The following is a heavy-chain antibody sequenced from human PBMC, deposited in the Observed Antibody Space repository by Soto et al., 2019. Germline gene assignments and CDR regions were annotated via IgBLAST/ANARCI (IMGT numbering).Heavy chain of an antibody. CDR1: GFTFSSYA. J-gene: IGHJ5*02. Sequence: EVQLLESGGGLVQPGGSLRLSCAASGFTFSSYAMSWVRQAPGKGLEWVSAISGSGGSTYYADSVKGRFTISRDNSKNTLYLQMNSLRAEDTAVYYCAKEGGPQLVGGENWFDPWGQGTLVTVSS. CDR2: ISGSGGST. V-gene: IGHV3-23*01. CDR3: AKEGGPQLVGGENWFDP. D-gene: IGHD6-13*01.